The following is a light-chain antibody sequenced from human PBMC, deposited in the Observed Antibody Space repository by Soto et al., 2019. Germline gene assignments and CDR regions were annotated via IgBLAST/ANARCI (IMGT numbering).Light chain of an antibody. CDR3: QQSYSNPPWT. Sequence: DIQMTQSPSSLSASVGDRVTITCRASQSISSYLNWYQQKPGKAPKLLIYAASSWQSGVPSRFSGSGSGTDFTLTISSLQPEDFATYYCQQSYSNPPWTFGQGTKVEIK. CDR2: AAS. V-gene: IGKV1-39*01. CDR1: QSISSY. J-gene: IGKJ1*01.